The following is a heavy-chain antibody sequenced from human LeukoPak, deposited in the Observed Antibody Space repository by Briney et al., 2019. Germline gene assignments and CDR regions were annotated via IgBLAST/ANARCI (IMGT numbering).Heavy chain of an antibody. CDR1: GYSTSSGHY. J-gene: IGHJ4*02. D-gene: IGHD4-17*01. CDR2: MFHSGST. V-gene: IGHV4-38-2*02. CDR3: ARAGTNLGDYDY. Sequence: SETLSLTCTVSGYSTSSGHYWAWIRQSPEKGLEWIASMFHSGSTYYNPSLKSRVTTSADTSKNEFSLKLSSVTAADTAVYYCARAGTNLGDYDYWGQGTLVTVSS.